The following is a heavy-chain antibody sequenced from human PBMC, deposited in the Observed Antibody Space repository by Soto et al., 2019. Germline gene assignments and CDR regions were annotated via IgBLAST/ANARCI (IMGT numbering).Heavy chain of an antibody. D-gene: IGHD2-2*01. CDR2: IIPVFGTP. CDR3: ARASYCISTSCYAFDI. CDR1: GGTFSNYA. V-gene: IGHV1-69*14. J-gene: IGHJ3*02. Sequence: VQLVQSGAEVRKPGSSVKVSCKASGGTFSNYAISWVRQAPGQGLEWMGGIIPVFGTPNYAQKFQGRVTITADMSTSTAYMEVSSLRSDDTAVFYCARASYCISTSCYAFDIWGQGTMVTVSS.